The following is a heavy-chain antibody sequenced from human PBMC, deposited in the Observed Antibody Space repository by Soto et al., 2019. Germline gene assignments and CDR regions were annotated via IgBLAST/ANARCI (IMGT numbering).Heavy chain of an antibody. CDR1: GYTFTSYA. CDR2: INTGSGNT. J-gene: IGHJ1*01. CDR3: SRSQGAVGAGSYSIFGDFQH. V-gene: IGHV1-3*04. D-gene: IGHD3-10*01. Sequence: QVHLVQSGAEVKQPGASVKLSCKASGYTFTSYAMHWVRQAPGQSLEWLGWINTGSGNTKYSQKLQGSVTSPRDTAACTPYRKLSSLSSADSPVYYCSRSQGAVGAGSYSIFGDFQHWGQGTLVSVSS.